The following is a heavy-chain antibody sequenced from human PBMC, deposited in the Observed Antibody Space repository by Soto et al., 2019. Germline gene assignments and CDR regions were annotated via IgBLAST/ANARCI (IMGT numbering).Heavy chain of an antibody. V-gene: IGHV4-39*01. D-gene: IGHD5-12*01. J-gene: IGHJ4*02. CDR2: MFDSGST. CDR3: AKSGEWLQSTFDF. CDR1: GDSISSSGYF. Sequence: SETLSLTCTVSGDSISSSGYFWAWIRQPPEKGLEWIGSMFDSGSTYYNPSLKSRVTISVDTSKNQFSLKLSSVTAADTAVYYGAKSGEWLQSTFDFWGQGTLVTVSS.